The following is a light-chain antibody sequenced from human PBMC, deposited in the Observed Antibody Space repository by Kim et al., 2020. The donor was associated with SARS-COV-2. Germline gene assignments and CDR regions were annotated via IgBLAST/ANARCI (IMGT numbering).Light chain of an antibody. V-gene: IGLV1-47*01. CDR3: AAWDDSLSGLVV. Sequence: RVTISCSGRRPTSGSNYVYWYQQLPGKAPKLLIYRNNQRPSGVPDRFSGSKSGTSAALAISGLRSEDEADYYCAAWDDSLSGLVVFGGGTQLTVL. J-gene: IGLJ2*01. CDR1: RPTSGSNY. CDR2: RNN.